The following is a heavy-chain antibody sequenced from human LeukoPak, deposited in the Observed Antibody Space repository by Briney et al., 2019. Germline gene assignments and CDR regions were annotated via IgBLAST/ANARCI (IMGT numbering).Heavy chain of an antibody. D-gene: IGHD2-15*01. CDR1: GGSISSGDYY. CDR3: ARSCNCSGGSCYIDY. Sequence: PSETLSLTCTVSGGSISSGDYYWSWIRQPPGKGLEWIGYIYYSGSTYYNPSLKSRVTISVDTSKNRFSLKLSSVTAADTAVYYCARSCNCSGGSCYIDYWGQGTLVTVSS. CDR2: IYYSGST. J-gene: IGHJ4*02. V-gene: IGHV4-30-4*01.